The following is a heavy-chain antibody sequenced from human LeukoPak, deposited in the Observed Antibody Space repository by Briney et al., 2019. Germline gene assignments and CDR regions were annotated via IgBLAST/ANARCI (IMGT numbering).Heavy chain of an antibody. V-gene: IGHV1-3*01. CDR2: INAGNGDT. CDR3: ARYTSSSPGWFAP. CDR1: GYTFTSYA. Sequence: GASVKVSCKASGYTFTSYAMHWVRQAPGHRLEWMGWINAGNGDTRYSQKFQDRVTFTRDTSASTAYMELSSLRSEDTAVYYCARYTSSSPGWFAPWGRGTLVTVSS. D-gene: IGHD6-13*01. J-gene: IGHJ5*02.